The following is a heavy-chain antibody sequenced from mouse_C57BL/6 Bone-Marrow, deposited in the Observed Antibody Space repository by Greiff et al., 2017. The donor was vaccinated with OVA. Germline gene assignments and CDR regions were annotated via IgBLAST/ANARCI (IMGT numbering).Heavy chain of an antibody. CDR2: IWSDGST. J-gene: IGHJ4*01. V-gene: IGHV2-6*03. Sequence: VMLVESGPGLVAPSQSLSITCTVSGFSLTSYGVHWVRQPPGKGLEWLVVIWSDGSTTYNSALKSRLSISKDNSKSQVFLKMNSLQTDDTAMYYGARDYYGSSPYDMDYWGQGTSVTVSS. D-gene: IGHD1-1*01. CDR3: ARDYYGSSPYDMDY. CDR1: GFSLTSYG.